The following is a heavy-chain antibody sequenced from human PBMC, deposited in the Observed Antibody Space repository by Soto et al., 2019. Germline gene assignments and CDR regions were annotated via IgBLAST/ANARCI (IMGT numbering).Heavy chain of an antibody. Sequence: AGTLSLTSTVSGGSVSSGSYYWRWIRQPPGKGLEWIGYIYYSGSTNYNPSLKSRVTISVDTSKNQFSLKLSSVTAADTAVYYCARVIPPTTVTTAYYYYYGTGVRRKVTTVPVSP. V-gene: IGHV4-61*01. CDR2: IYYSGST. D-gene: IGHD4-17*01. CDR3: ARVIPPTTVTTAYYYYYGTGV. CDR1: GGSVSSGSYY. J-gene: IGHJ6*04.